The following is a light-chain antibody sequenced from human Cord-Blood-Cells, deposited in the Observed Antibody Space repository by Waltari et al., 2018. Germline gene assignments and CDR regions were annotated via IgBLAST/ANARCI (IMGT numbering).Light chain of an antibody. CDR1: SSAVGGYTY. CDR2: DVS. V-gene: IGLV2-14*01. J-gene: IGLJ1*01. CDR3: SSYTSSSTQV. Sequence: QSALTQPASVPGPPGQSITIPCTGTSSAVGGYTYVSWYQQHPGKAPKLMIYDVSNRPSGVSNRFSGSKSGNTASLTISGLQAEDEADYYCSSYTSSSTQVFGTGTKVTVL.